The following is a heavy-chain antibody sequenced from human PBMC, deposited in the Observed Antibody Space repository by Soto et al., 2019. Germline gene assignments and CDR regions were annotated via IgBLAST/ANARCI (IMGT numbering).Heavy chain of an antibody. CDR3: AREGQLVPQFDY. CDR1: GGTFSSYT. CDR2: IIPILGIA. J-gene: IGHJ4*02. V-gene: IGHV1-69*08. Sequence: QVQLVQSGAEVKKPGSSVKVSCKASGGTFSSYTISWVRQAPGQGLEWMGRIIPILGIANYAQKFQGRVTITADKSTSTASMELRSLRAEDTAVYYCAREGQLVPQFDYWGPGTRVTVSS. D-gene: IGHD6-6*01.